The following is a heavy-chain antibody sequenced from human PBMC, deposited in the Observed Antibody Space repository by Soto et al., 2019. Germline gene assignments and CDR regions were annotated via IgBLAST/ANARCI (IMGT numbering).Heavy chain of an antibody. J-gene: IGHJ5*02. V-gene: IGHV4-39*01. CDR2: IYYSGST. CDR1: GGSISSSSYY. D-gene: IGHD3-3*01. CDR3: ARKDYDFWSTPGENWFDP. Sequence: QLQLQESGPGLVKPSETLSLTCTVSGGSISSSSYYWGWIRQPPGKGLEWIGSIYYSGSTYYNPSLKSRVTISVDTSKIQFSLKLSSVTAADTAVYYCARKDYDFWSTPGENWFDPWGQGTLVTVSS.